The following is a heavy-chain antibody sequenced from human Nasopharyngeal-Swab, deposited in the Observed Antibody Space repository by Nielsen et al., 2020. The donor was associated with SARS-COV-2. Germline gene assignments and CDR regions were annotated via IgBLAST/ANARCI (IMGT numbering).Heavy chain of an antibody. CDR3: ARIFPYSSSWYGKYYFDY. J-gene: IGHJ4*02. V-gene: IGHV4-39*01. Sequence: WIRQPPGKGLEWIGSIYYSGSADYNPALKSRVTISADTSKNQFSLKLSSVTAADTAVYYCARIFPYSSSWYGKYYFDYWGQGTLVTVSS. CDR2: IYYSGSA. D-gene: IGHD6-13*01.